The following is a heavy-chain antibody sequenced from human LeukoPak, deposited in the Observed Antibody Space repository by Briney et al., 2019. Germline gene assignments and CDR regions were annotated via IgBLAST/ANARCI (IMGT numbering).Heavy chain of an antibody. V-gene: IGHV4-31*03. CDR3: ARDARFSGTPPFGMDV. J-gene: IGHJ6*02. Sequence: PSETLSLTCSVSGGSISSGGYYWSWIRQHPEKGLEWIGYIFYNGNTYYNPSLKSRVTISVDTSKNQFSLKVTSVTAADTAVYYCARDARFSGTPPFGMDVWGQGTTVTVSS. CDR2: IFYNGNT. D-gene: IGHD6-25*01. CDR1: GGSISSGGYY.